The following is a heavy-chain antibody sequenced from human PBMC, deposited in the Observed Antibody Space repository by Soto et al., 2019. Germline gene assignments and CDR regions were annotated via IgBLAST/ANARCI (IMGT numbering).Heavy chain of an antibody. V-gene: IGHV3-73*01. J-gene: IGHJ4*02. CDR3: SASGYDNFVNY. Sequence: GGSLRLSCAASGFTFSVSAIHWVRQASGKGLEWVGRIRSKTNSYATAYAASVKGRFTISRDDSKNTAWLQMDSLKAEDSAVYYCSASGYDNFVNYWGQGTLVTAPQ. CDR1: GFTFSVSA. D-gene: IGHD5-12*01. CDR2: IRSKTNSYAT.